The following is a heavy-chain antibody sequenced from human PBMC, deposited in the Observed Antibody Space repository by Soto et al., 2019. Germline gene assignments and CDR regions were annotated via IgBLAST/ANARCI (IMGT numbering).Heavy chain of an antibody. J-gene: IGHJ4*02. D-gene: IGHD3-3*01. CDR1: GFTFSSYA. V-gene: IGHV3-23*01. CDR2: ISGSGGST. CDR3: AKDDGFWYYDFSSGYYTPYDY. Sequence: GGSLRLSCAASGFTFSSYAMSWVRQAPGKGLEWVSAISGSGGSTYYADSVKGRFTISRDNSKNTLYLQMNSLRAEDTAVYYCAKDDGFWYYDFSSGYYTPYDYWGQGTLVTVSS.